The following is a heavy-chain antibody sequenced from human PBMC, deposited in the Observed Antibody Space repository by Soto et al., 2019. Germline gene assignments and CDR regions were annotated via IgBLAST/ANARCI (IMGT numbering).Heavy chain of an antibody. CDR3: ARALSATYSNWFDP. Sequence: SQTLSLTCAISGDSLSNNRATWNRVRQSPSRGLEWLGRTYYRPRSKWSTDYASSVKSRITINPDTAKNQFSLQLDSVTPEDTAVYFCARALSATYSNWFDPWGQGTLVTVSS. V-gene: IGHV6-1*01. D-gene: IGHD1-26*01. J-gene: IGHJ5*02. CDR1: GDSLSNNRAT. CDR2: TYYRPRSKWST.